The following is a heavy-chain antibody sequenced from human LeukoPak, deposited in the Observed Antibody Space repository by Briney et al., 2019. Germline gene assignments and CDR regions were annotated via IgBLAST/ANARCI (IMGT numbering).Heavy chain of an antibody. CDR2: IIPIFGTA. Sequence: ASVKVSCKASGGTFSSYAISWVRQAPGQGLEWMGGIIPIFGTANYAQKFQGRVTITADESTSTAYMELSSLRSEDTAVYYCARGQRGIAVAEGYNWFDSGGQGTLATVSS. J-gene: IGHJ5*01. CDR3: ARGQRGIAVAEGYNWFDS. CDR1: GGTFSSYA. D-gene: IGHD6-19*01. V-gene: IGHV1-69*13.